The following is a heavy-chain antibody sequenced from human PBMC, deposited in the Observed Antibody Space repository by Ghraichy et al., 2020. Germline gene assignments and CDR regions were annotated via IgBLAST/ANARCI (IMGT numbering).Heavy chain of an antibody. CDR3: AGPLSYDAFDT. CDR2: INDDGSST. J-gene: IGHJ3*02. Sequence: GESLNISCAASGFTFSKYWMHWVRQAPGKGLVWISRINDDGSSTTHADSVKGRFTISRDNAKNTLYLQMNGLRVEDTAVYYCAGPLSYDAFDTWGQGTMVTVSS. V-gene: IGHV3-74*01. CDR1: GFTFSKYW.